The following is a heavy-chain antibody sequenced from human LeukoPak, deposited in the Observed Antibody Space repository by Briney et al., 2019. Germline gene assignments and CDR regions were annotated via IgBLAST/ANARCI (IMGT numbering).Heavy chain of an antibody. CDR3: ARGRTFSSSWYRSDYYYYMDV. CDR1: GYTFTSYD. D-gene: IGHD6-13*01. CDR2: MNPNSGNT. J-gene: IGHJ6*03. V-gene: IGHV1-8*03. Sequence: GASVKVSCKASGYTFTSYDINWVRQATGQGIEWMGWMNPNSGNTGYAQKFQGRVTITRNTSISTAYMELSSLRSEDTAVYYCARGRTFSSSWYRSDYYYYMDVWGKGTTVTVSS.